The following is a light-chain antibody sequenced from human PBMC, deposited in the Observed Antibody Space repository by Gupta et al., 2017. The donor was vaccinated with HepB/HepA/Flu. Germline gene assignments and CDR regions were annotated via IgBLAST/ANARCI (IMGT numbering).Light chain of an antibody. CDR1: SSDVGGYNY. J-gene: IGLJ3*02. V-gene: IGLV2-11*01. Sequence: QSALTQPRPVSGSPGQSVTISCTGTSSDVGGYNYVACYQQHPANAHKLMIYDVSKRPSAVPNRFSGSKSGNTASLTTSAHQEEDDADYYSCSYAGSYTWVFGGGTKLTVL. CDR2: DVS. CDR3: CSYAGSYTWV.